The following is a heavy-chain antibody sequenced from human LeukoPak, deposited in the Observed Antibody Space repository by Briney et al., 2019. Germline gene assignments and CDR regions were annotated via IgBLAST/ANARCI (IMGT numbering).Heavy chain of an antibody. CDR2: ISYDGSNK. Sequence: GRSLRLSCAASGFTFSSYAMHWVRQAPGKGLEWVAVISYDGSNKYYADSVKGRFTISRDNSKNTLYLQMNSLRAEDTAVYYYARESSGSSSWYYFDYWGQGTLVTVSS. CDR3: ARESSGSSSWYYFDY. J-gene: IGHJ4*02. CDR1: GFTFSSYA. V-gene: IGHV3-30*04. D-gene: IGHD6-13*01.